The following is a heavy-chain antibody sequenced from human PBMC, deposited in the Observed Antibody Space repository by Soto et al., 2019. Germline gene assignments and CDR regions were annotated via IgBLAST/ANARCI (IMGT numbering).Heavy chain of an antibody. V-gene: IGHV1-69*13. CDR1: GGSFTSYA. Sequence: SVKVSCKASGGSFTSYAFSWVRQAPGQGLEWMGGIVPILNTANYAQKFQGRVTIIADESTNTASMELSSLRSEDTAMYYCARDRSKKLGFDYWGQGTLVTVSS. CDR2: IVPILNTA. J-gene: IGHJ4*02. D-gene: IGHD7-27*01. CDR3: ARDRSKKLGFDY.